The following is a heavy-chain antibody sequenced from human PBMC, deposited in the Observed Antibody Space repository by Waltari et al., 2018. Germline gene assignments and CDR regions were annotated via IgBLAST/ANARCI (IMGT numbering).Heavy chain of an antibody. CDR1: GYSFTSYW. Sequence: EVQLVQSGAEVKKPGESLKISCKGSGYSFTSYWIGWVRQMPGKGREWMGIIYPGDADTRYSPSFEVQVTSSADKSISTAYLQWSSGKASDTAMYYCARPRGGAVAEFDYWGQGTLVTVSS. D-gene: IGHD6-19*01. V-gene: IGHV5-51*01. CDR2: IYPGDADT. J-gene: IGHJ4*02. CDR3: ARPRGGAVAEFDY.